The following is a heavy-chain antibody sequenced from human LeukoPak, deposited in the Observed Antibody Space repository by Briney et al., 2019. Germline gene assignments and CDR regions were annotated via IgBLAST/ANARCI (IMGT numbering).Heavy chain of an antibody. CDR3: ARDYYDFWSGYYSGWFDP. CDR2: INPNSGGT. V-gene: IGHV1-2*02. J-gene: IGHJ5*02. CDR1: GYTFTGYY. D-gene: IGHD3-3*01. Sequence: ASVTVSCKASGYTFTGYYMHWVRQAPGQGLEWMGWINPNSGGTNYAQKFQGRVTITRDTSISTAYMELSRLRSDDTAVYYCARDYYDFWSGYYSGWFDPWGQGTLVTVSS.